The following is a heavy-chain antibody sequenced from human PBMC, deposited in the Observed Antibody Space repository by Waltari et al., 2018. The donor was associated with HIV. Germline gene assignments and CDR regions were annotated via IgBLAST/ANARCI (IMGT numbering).Heavy chain of an antibody. V-gene: IGHV1-46*03. CDR1: GYTFTSYY. D-gene: IGHD1-26*01. CDR2: INPSGGST. Sequence: QVQLVQSGAEVKKPGASVKVSCKASGYTFTSYYMPWVRQAPGQGPEWMGIINPSGGSTSYAQKFQGRVTMTRDTSTSTVYMELSSLRSEDTAVYYCARTLGPRGSFDYWGQGTLVTVSS. J-gene: IGHJ4*02. CDR3: ARTLGPRGSFDY.